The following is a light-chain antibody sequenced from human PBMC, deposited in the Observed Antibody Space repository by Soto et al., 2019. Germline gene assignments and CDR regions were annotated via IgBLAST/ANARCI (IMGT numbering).Light chain of an antibody. Sequence: EIVLTQSPGTLSLSPGKRATLPCRASQRFSSSYLAWYQQKPGQAPRLFIYGASSRATGIPDRFSGSGSGTDFTLTISRLEPEDFAVYYCQQYGSSPGYTFGQGTKLEIK. V-gene: IGKV3-20*01. CDR3: QQYGSSPGYT. CDR1: QRFSSSY. CDR2: GAS. J-gene: IGKJ2*01.